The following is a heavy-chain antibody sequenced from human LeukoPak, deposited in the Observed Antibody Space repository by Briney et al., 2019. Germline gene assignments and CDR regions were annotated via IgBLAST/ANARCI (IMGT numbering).Heavy chain of an antibody. J-gene: IGHJ4*02. D-gene: IGHD6-19*01. CDR2: IYSGGST. CDR1: GFTVSSNY. CDR3: ASNRYSSGWYAD. Sequence: GGSLRLSCAASGFTVSSNYMSWVRQAPGKGLEWVSVIYSGGSTYYADSVKGRFTISRDNSKSTLYLQMNSLRAEDTAVYYCASNRYSSGWYADWGQGTLVTVSS. V-gene: IGHV3-53*01.